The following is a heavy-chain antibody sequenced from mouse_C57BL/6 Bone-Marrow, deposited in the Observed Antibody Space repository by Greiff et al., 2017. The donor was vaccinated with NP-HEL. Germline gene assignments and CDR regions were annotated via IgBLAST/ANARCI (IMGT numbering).Heavy chain of an antibody. CDR2: INPSSGYT. V-gene: IGHV1-7*01. CDR1: GYTFTSYW. CDR3: ARSNYGNYLAY. D-gene: IGHD2-1*01. Sequence: QVQLKESGAELAKPGASVKLSCKASGYTFTSYWMHWVKQRPGQGLEWIGYINPSSGYTKYNQKFKDKATLTADKSSSTAYMQLSSLTTEDSAIYYCARSNYGNYLAYWGQGTLVTVSA. J-gene: IGHJ3*01.